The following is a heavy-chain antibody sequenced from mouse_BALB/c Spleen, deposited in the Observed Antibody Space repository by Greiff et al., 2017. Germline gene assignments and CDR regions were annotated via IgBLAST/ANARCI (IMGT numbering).Heavy chain of an antibody. CDR3: ASPGTARAAWFAY. Sequence: EVKLQESGPGLVKPSQSLSLTCTVTGYSITSDYAWNWIRQFPGNKLEWMGYISYSGSTSYNPSLKSRISITRDTSKNQFFLQLNSVTTEDTATYYCASPGTARAAWFAYWGQGTLVTVSA. CDR2: ISYSGST. CDR1: GYSITSDYA. J-gene: IGHJ3*01. D-gene: IGHD3-1*01. V-gene: IGHV3-2*02.